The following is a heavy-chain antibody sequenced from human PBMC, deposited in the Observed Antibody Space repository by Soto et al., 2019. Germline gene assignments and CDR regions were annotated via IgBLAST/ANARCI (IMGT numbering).Heavy chain of an antibody. CDR3: AKGDSSWSYFDF. J-gene: IGHJ4*02. CDR2: INAGNGNT. Sequence: GASVKVSCKASGYTFTSYDMRWVRQAPGQRLEWMGWINAGNGNTKYPQKFQGRVTITRDTSASTAYMELNSLRAEDTAVYYCAKGDSSWSYFDFWGQGTLVTVSS. V-gene: IGHV1-3*01. D-gene: IGHD6-13*01. CDR1: GYTFTSYD.